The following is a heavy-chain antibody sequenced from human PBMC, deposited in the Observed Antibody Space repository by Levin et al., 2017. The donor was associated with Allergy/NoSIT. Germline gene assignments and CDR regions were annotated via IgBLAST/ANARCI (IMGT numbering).Heavy chain of an antibody. D-gene: IGHD4-11*01. CDR3: ARDLRLHSYGMDV. CDR1: GFTVSSNY. CDR2: IYSGGST. Sequence: PSETLSLTCAASGFTVSSNYMSWVRQAPGKGLEWVSVIYSGGSTYYADSVKGRFTISRDNSKNTLYLQMNSLRAEDTAVYYCARDLRLHSYGMDVWGQGTTVTVSS. J-gene: IGHJ6*02. V-gene: IGHV3-53*01.